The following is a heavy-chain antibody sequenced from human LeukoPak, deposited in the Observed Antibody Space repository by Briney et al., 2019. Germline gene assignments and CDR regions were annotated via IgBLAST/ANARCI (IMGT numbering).Heavy chain of an antibody. CDR1: GDSVSSNSAA. D-gene: IGHD3-10*01. V-gene: IGHV6-1*01. Sequence: SQTLSLTCVISGDSVSSNSAAWNWIRQSPSRGLEWLGRTYYRSKWYYHYAVSMKSRITVNPDTSKNQFSLKLSSVTAADTAVYYCARDPVTMVRGVMGWFDPWGQGTLVTVSS. J-gene: IGHJ5*02. CDR2: TYYRSKWYY. CDR3: ARDPVTMVRGVMGWFDP.